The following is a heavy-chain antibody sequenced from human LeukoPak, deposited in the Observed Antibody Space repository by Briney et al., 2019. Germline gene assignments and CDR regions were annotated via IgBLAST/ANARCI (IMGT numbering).Heavy chain of an antibody. J-gene: IGHJ4*02. CDR1: GFTVSSNY. V-gene: IGHV3-66*01. CDR2: IYSGGST. Sequence: GGSLRLSCAASGFTVSSNYMSWVREAPGKGLEWVSVIYSGGSTYYADSVKGRFTISRDNSKNTLYLQMNSLRAEDTAVYYCARVIEAGIVVSWGQGTLVTVSS. CDR3: ARVIEAGIVVS. D-gene: IGHD2-21*01.